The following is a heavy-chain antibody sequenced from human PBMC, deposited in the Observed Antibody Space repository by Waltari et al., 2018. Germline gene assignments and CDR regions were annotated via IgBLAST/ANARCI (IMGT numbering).Heavy chain of an antibody. D-gene: IGHD6-13*01. CDR2: IYTSGST. CDR3: ARDLMYSSSWFNWFDP. Sequence: QVQLQESGPGLVKPSETLSLTCTVSGGSISSYYWRWIRQPAGKGLEWIGRIYTSGSTNYNPSLKSRVTMSVDTSKNQFSLKLSSVTAADTAVYYCARDLMYSSSWFNWFDPWGQGTLVTVSS. CDR1: GGSISSYY. V-gene: IGHV4-4*07. J-gene: IGHJ5*02.